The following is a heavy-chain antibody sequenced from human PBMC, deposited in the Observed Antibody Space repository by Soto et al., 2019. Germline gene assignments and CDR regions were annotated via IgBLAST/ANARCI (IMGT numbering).Heavy chain of an antibody. CDR1: GFTFGDYA. J-gene: IGHJ5*02. CDR2: IRSKAYGGTT. V-gene: IGHV3-49*03. Sequence: PGGSLRLSCTASGFTFGDYAMSWFRQAPGKGLEWVGFIRSKAYGGTTEYAASVKGRFTISRDDSKSIAYLQMNSLKTEDTAVYYCTRGPGAARPGNNWFDPWGQGTLVTVSS. D-gene: IGHD6-6*01. CDR3: TRGPGAARPGNNWFDP.